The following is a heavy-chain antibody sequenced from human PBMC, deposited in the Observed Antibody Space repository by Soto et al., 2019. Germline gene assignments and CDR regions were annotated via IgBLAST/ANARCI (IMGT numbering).Heavy chain of an antibody. CDR3: ASDGEVLGSLYDFDY. CDR1: GFTFRSYG. V-gene: IGHV3-33*01. D-gene: IGHD3-10*01. J-gene: IGHJ4*02. CDR2: IWYDGSNK. Sequence: QVQLVESGGGVVQPGRSLRLSCVASGFTFRSYGMHWVRQAPGKGLEWVAIIWYDGSNKYYAGSVKGRFTISRDNSKNTLYLQMNSLRAEDTGAYYCASDGEVLGSLYDFDYWGQGTLVTVSS.